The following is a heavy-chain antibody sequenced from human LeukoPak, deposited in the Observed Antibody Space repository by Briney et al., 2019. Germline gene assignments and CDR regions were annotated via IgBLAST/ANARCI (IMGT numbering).Heavy chain of an antibody. CDR2: IHDSGST. V-gene: IGHV4-30-4*07. D-gene: IGHD5-18*01. CDR3: ARQSGYSYGRTTYYMDV. J-gene: IGHJ6*03. CDR1: GDSISSGGYA. Sequence: SETLSLTCAVSGDSISSGGYAWSWIRQTPGKGLEWIAYIHDSGSTYYNPSLKSRVSISVDTSKNQFSLKLSSVTAADTAVYYCARQSGYSYGRTTYYMDVWGKGTTVTISS.